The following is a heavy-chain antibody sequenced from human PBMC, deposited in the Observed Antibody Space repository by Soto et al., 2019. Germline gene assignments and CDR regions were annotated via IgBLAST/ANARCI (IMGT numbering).Heavy chain of an antibody. CDR2: ISPNGQGI. D-gene: IGHD4-4*01. CDR3: AKDRQYPRDYFHC. J-gene: IGHJ4*02. CDR1: GFTVTSNG. V-gene: IGHV3-23*01. Sequence: EVKLLESGGGLVQPGGSLRLSCGVSGFTVTSNGVSWVRQAPGKGLGWVSAISPNGQGIWYADSVKGRFTISRDISRNTVFLQMDSLRAEDTAVYYCAKDRQYPRDYFHCGGQGTLGGVAS.